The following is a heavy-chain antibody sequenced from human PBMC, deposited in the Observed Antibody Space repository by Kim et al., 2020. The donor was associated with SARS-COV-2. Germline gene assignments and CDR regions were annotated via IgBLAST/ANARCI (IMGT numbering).Heavy chain of an antibody. CDR3: AKGITIFGVVTNGMDV. Sequence: LKRRVTISVDTAKDQFSLKLSSVTAADTAVYYCAKGITIFGVVTNGMDVWGQGTTVTVSS. J-gene: IGHJ6*02. D-gene: IGHD3-3*01. V-gene: IGHV4-31*02.